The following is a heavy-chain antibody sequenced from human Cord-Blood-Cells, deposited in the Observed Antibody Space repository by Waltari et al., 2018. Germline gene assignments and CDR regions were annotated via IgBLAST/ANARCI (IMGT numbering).Heavy chain of an antibody. J-gene: IGHJ4*02. D-gene: IGHD2-2*01. CDR3: ARDSSYCSSTSCFDY. CDR2: INHSGST. V-gene: IGHV4-34*01. CDR1: GGSFSGYY. Sequence: QVQLQQWGAGLLKPSETLSLTCAVYGGSFSGYYWSWIRQPPGKGLGWIGEINHSGSTNYNPSLKSRVTISVDTSKNQFSLKLSSVTAADTAVYYCARDSSYCSSTSCFDYWGQGTLVTVSS.